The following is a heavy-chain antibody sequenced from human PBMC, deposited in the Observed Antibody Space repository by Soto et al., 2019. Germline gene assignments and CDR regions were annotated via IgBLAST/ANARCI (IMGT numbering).Heavy chain of an antibody. Sequence: PGGSLRLSCAASGFTFGNYWMHWVRQAPGKGLEWVSRMNSDGSSTNYADSVKGRFTVSRDNAKNTLYLQMNSLRAEDTAVYYCARAEVAYWGPGILVTVSS. CDR3: ARAEVAY. CDR2: MNSDGSST. J-gene: IGHJ4*02. CDR1: GFTFGNYW. V-gene: IGHV3-74*01.